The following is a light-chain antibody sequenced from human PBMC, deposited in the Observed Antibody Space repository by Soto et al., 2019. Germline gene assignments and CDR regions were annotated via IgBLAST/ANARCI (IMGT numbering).Light chain of an antibody. CDR1: QSVSNNY. Sequence: MLFTQSPGTLSLSPGEGGTPSCGASQSVSNNYLAWYQQKPGQAPRLLIYGASNRATGIPDRFSGSGSGTDFTLTISRLEPEDFAVYYCQQYGSSGTFGQGTKVDI. J-gene: IGKJ1*01. V-gene: IGKV3-20*01. CDR3: QQYGSSGT. CDR2: GAS.